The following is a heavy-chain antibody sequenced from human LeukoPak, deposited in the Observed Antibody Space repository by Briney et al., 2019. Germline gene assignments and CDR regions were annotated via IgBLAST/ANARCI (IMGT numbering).Heavy chain of an antibody. V-gene: IGHV1-24*01. CDR3: VTDWARLFWYFDL. J-gene: IGHJ2*01. D-gene: IGHD2-21*02. Sequence: ASVKVSCKVSGSTLSDLSIHWVRQAPGKGLEYVGGSDPEDGETFHAQNFQGRVTMTEDTSIDTAYMELSSLRSEDTAVYYCVTDWARLFWYFDLWGRGTLVTVSS. CDR2: SDPEDGET. CDR1: GSTLSDLS.